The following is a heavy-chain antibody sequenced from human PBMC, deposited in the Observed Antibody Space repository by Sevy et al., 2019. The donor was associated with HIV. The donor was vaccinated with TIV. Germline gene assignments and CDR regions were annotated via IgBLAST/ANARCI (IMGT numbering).Heavy chain of an antibody. Sequence: GGSLRLSCTASGFSLSNYHMNWVRQAPGKGLEWVSYISSSSSTIYYADSVKGRFTVSRDNAKRSLFLQMSSLRADDTAVYYCARGSHVVVVAATGCGAHNWFDPWGQGTLVTVSS. CDR3: ARGSHVVVVAATGCGAHNWFDP. CDR2: ISSSSSTI. V-gene: IGHV3-48*01. J-gene: IGHJ5*02. CDR1: GFSLSNYH. D-gene: IGHD2-15*01.